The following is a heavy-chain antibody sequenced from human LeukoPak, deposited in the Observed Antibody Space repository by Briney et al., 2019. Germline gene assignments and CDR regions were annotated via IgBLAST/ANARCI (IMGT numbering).Heavy chain of an antibody. D-gene: IGHD4-17*01. CDR2: ITNSGSST. CDR1: GFTFTNYA. CDR3: ARREPTVTTPYQDYFDY. J-gene: IGHJ4*02. V-gene: IGHV3-23*01. Sequence: GGSLRLSCAASGFTFTNYAMCWVRQAPGKGLEWVSAITNSGSSTYYADSVRGRFTISRDNSKNTLYLQINSLRAEDTAVYYCARREPTVTTPYQDYFDYWGQGTLVTVSS.